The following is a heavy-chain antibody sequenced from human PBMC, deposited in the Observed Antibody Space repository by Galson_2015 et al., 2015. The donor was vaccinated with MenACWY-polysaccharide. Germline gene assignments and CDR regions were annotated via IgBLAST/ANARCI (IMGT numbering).Heavy chain of an antibody. D-gene: IGHD1-26*01. V-gene: IGHV3-66*01. CDR2: IYSGGST. Sequence: SLRLSCAASGFTVSSNYMSWVRQAPGKGLEWVSVIYSGGSTYYADSVKGRFTISRDNSKNTLYLQMNSLRAEDTAVYYCARGPLVGATVFDYWGQGTLVTVSS. CDR1: GFTVSSNY. J-gene: IGHJ4*02. CDR3: ARGPLVGATVFDY.